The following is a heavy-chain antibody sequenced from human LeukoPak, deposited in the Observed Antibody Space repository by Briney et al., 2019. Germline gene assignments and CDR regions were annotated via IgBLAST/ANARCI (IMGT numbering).Heavy chain of an antibody. J-gene: IGHJ4*02. CDR1: EFTFSIYA. Sequence: GGSLRLSCAASEFTFSIYAMSWVRQAPGRGLEWVASITSTGESTWYAGSVKGRFTISRDNSKYTVYLQMNSLRAEETAIYYCAKDRPNYFGTNGHYYRRDGDFWGQGTLVTVSS. D-gene: IGHD3-22*01. V-gene: IGHV3-23*01. CDR2: ITSTGEST. CDR3: AKDRPNYFGTNGHYYRRDGDF.